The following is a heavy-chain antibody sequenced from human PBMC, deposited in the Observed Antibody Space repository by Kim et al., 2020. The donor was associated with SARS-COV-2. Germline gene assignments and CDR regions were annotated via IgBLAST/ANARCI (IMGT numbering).Heavy chain of an antibody. Sequence: SETLSLTCNVSGGSIISTSYYWGWIRQPPGKGLEWIGSLYYTGTTYDNPSLKSRVTVSVDTSKSQFSLKLSSVTAAYTAVYFCARICGLNHYNISTDAF. V-gene: IGHV4-39*07. CDR1: GGSIISTSYY. D-gene: IGHD3-22*01. CDR3: ARICGLNHYNISTDAF. CDR2: LYYTGTT. J-gene: IGHJ3*01.